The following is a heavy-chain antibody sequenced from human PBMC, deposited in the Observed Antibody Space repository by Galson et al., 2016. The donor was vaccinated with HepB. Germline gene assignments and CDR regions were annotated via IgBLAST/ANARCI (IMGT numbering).Heavy chain of an antibody. Sequence: SLRLSCAASGFTFSSYGMHWVRQAPGKGLEWVAVISYDGSNKYYADSVKGRFTISRDNSKNTLYLQMTSLRVEDTARYYCARDALGTWDLTTWGQGTLVSVSS. CDR1: GFTFSSYG. CDR2: ISYDGSNK. V-gene: IGHV3-30*03. J-gene: IGHJ1*01. D-gene: IGHD1-26*01. CDR3: ARDALGTWDLTT.